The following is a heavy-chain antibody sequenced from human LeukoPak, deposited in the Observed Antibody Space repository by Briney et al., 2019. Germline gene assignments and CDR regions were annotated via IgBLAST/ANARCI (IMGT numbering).Heavy chain of an antibody. Sequence: GGSLRLSCAASGFTFSSYSMNWVRQAPGKGLEWVGRVKSKIDGGTTDYAAPVKGRFTISRDDSRNTVFLQMNSLKTEDTAVYFCSTQAYCRGGICAGFDYWGQGTLVTVSS. CDR2: VKSKIDGGTT. V-gene: IGHV3-15*01. CDR3: STQAYCRGGICAGFDY. CDR1: GFTFSSYS. D-gene: IGHD2-15*01. J-gene: IGHJ4*02.